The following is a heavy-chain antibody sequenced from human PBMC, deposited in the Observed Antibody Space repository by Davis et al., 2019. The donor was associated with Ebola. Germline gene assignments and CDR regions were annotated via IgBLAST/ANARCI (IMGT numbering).Heavy chain of an antibody. CDR3: AKAWYNGGGSLTYCFDN. J-gene: IGHJ4*02. V-gene: IGHV3-11*01. Sequence: GESLKISCAASGFTFSDYYMSWIRQAPGKGLEWVSYISGGGRTIYYADSVKGRFTMSRDNAKNSLYLQMNSLRAEDMAVYYCAKAWYNGGGSLTYCFDNWGQGSLVTVSS. CDR1: GFTFSDYY. D-gene: IGHD2-8*01. CDR2: ISGGGRTI.